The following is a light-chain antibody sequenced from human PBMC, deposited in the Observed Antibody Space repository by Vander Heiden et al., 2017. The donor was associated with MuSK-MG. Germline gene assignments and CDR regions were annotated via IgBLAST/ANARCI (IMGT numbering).Light chain of an antibody. V-gene: IGKV3-11*01. CDR1: QSISSY. J-gene: IGKJ2*01. CDR2: DAS. Sequence: EIVLTQSPATLSLSPGERATLSCRASQSISSYLAWYQQKPGQAPRLLIYDASNRATGIPARFSGSGSGTDFTLTISSLEPEDFAVYYCQHRPNWPPKMYTFGQGTKLEIK. CDR3: QHRPNWPPKMYT.